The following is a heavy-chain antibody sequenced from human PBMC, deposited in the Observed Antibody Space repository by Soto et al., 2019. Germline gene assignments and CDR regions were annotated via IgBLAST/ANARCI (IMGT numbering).Heavy chain of an antibody. CDR2: IYPGDSDT. Sequence: GESLKISCQGSGYSFTKYWIGWVRQMPGRGLEWMGIIYPGDSDTRYSPSFQGQVTISADKSISTAYLQWSSLKASDTAMYYCSRHLRVRATNAFEIWGQGKTVTVS. V-gene: IGHV5-51*01. D-gene: IGHD1-26*01. CDR1: GYSFTKYW. J-gene: IGHJ3*02. CDR3: SRHLRVRATNAFEI.